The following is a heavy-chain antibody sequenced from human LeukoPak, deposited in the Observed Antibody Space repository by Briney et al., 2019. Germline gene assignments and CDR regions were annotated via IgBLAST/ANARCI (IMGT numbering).Heavy chain of an antibody. CDR3: ARSNDFWSAYQD. V-gene: IGHV3-48*04. J-gene: IGHJ4*02. CDR2: INSGGYTM. CDR1: GFTFGDYS. Sequence: GGSLRLSCAASGFTFGDYSMNWVRQAPGKGLEWGSYINSGGYTMYYADSVKGRFTISRDNTKNSLYLQMNNLRADHAAVYFCARSNDFWSAYQDWGQGTLVTVSS. D-gene: IGHD3-3*01.